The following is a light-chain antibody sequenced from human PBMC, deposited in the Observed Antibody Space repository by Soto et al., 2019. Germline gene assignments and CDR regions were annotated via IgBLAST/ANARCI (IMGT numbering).Light chain of an antibody. CDR3: QSYDRSLTGYV. CDR1: SGDVGTYNL. CDR2: EVN. Sequence: QSVLTQPASVSGSPGQSITISCTGTSGDVGTYNLVSWYQKHPGKAPKLVIYEVNKRPSGDSNRFSGSKSGNTASLTISGLQAEDEADYYCQSYDRSLTGYVFGTGTKVTVL. J-gene: IGLJ1*01. V-gene: IGLV2-23*02.